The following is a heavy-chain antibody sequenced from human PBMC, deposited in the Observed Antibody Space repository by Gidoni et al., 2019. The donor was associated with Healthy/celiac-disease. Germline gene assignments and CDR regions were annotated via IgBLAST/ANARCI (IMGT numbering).Heavy chain of an antibody. V-gene: IGHV1-69*01. CDR1: GVTFSSYA. CDR2: IIPIFGTA. CDR3: ARDRYCSGGSCHPYYYYYGMDV. D-gene: IGHD2-15*01. J-gene: IGHJ6*02. Sequence: QVQMVQSGAEVKKPGSSAKVSCKASGVTFSSYAISWVRQAPGQELEWMGGIIPIFGTANYAQKFQGRVTSTADESTSTAYMELSSLRSDETAVYYCARDRYCSGGSCHPYYYYYGMDVWGQGTTVTVSS.